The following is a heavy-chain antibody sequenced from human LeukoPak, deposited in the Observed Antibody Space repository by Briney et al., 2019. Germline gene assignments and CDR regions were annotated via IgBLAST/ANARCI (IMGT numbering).Heavy chain of an antibody. CDR3: ARLYSRKNWFDP. CDR1: GGSFSGYY. D-gene: IGHD6-13*01. J-gene: IGHJ5*02. V-gene: IGHV4-34*01. Sequence: SETLSLTCAVYGGSFSGYYWSWIRQPPGKGLEWMGEINHSGSTNYNPSLKSRVTISVDTSKNQFSLKLSSVTAADTAVYYCARLYSRKNWFDPWGQGTLVTVSS. CDR2: INHSGST.